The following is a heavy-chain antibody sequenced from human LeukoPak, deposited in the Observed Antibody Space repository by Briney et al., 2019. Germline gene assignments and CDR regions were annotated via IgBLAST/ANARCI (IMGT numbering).Heavy chain of an antibody. CDR2: ISNDGNEK. Sequence: PGGSLRLSCAASGFTFSAYVMDWVRQAPGKGLECVAVISNDGNEKYYADSVKGRFSISRDNSKNTLYLQMSSLRTEDTAVYYCARDGGYTGGWTYGAGDYWGQGTLVTVSS. CDR3: ARDGGYTGGWTYGAGDY. D-gene: IGHD2-8*02. J-gene: IGHJ4*01. V-gene: IGHV3-30*04. CDR1: GFTFSAYV.